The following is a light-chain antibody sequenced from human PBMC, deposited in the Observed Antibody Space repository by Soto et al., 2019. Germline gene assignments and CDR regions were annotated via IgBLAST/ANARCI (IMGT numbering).Light chain of an antibody. CDR3: QSYDSSLSGYV. CDR1: SSNIGAGYD. J-gene: IGLJ1*01. V-gene: IGLV1-40*01. Sequence: QSVLTQPPSVSGAPGQRVTISCTGSSSNIGAGYDVHWYQQLPGTSPKLLIYGNSNRPSGVPDRSAGSKSGPSASLAIPGLQAEDEADYYCQSYDSSLSGYVFGTGTKFTVL. CDR2: GNS.